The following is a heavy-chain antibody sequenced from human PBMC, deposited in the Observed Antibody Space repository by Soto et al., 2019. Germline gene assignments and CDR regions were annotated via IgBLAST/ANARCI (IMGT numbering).Heavy chain of an antibody. V-gene: IGHV3-23*01. Sequence: DVQLLESGGHLVQPGGSLRLSCSASGFTLSSYAMNWVRQAPGKGLEWVSSISAGGDMTYTSDSVKGRFPISRDNSNNALFLQMPNLRIEHSALYYCERGDRGGSRVPAGYYYTGWDVLGQGSTVT. J-gene: IGHJ6*02. CDR2: ISAGGDMT. CDR1: GFTLSSYA. CDR3: ERGDRGGSRVPAGYYYTGWDV. D-gene: IGHD2-15*01.